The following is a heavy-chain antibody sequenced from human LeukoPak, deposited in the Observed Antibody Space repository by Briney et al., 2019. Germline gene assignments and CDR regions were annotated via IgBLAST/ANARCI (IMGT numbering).Heavy chain of an antibody. CDR3: ARDVGDY. V-gene: IGHV3-48*02. Sequence: GGSLRLSCAASGFTFSSYSMNWVRQAPGKGLEWVSYISSSSSIYYADSVKGRFTISRDNAKNSLYLQMNSLRDEDTAVYYCARDVGDYWGQGTLVTVSS. CDR2: ISSSSSI. J-gene: IGHJ4*02. CDR1: GFTFSSYS.